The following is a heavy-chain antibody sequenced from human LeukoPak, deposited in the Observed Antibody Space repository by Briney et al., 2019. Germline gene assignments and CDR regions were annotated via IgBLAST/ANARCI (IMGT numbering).Heavy chain of an antibody. CDR1: GGSISSSSYY. V-gene: IGHV4-39*07. J-gene: IGHJ4*02. CDR3: ASLGSGYHLDY. CDR2: IYYSGST. Sequence: PSETLSLTCTVSGGSISSSSYYWGWIRQPPGKGLEWIGSIYYSGSTYYNPSLKSRVTISVDTSKNQFSLKLSSVTAADTAVYYCASLGSGYHLDYWGQGTLATVSS. D-gene: IGHD5-12*01.